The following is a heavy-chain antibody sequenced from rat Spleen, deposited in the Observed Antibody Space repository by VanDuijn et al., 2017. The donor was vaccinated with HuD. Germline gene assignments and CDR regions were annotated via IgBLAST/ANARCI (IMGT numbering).Heavy chain of an antibody. CDR1: GFSLTSYH. V-gene: IGHV2-43*01. CDR3: ARNRAYYGYNYEYFDY. Sequence: QVQLKESGPGLVQPSQTLSLTCTVSGFSLTSYHVSWVRQPPGKGLEWMGVMWSGGSTDYNSALKSRLSISRDTSKSQVFLKMNSLQTEDTAMYFCARNRAYYGYNYEYFDYWGQGVMVTVSS. CDR2: MWSGGST. D-gene: IGHD1-9*01. J-gene: IGHJ2*01.